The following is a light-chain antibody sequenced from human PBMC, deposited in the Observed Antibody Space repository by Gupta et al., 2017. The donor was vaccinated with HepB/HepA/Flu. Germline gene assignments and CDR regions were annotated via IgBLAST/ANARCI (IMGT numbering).Light chain of an antibody. J-gene: IGLJ1*01. CDR3: ATWDDSLSGYV. CDR2: RNN. V-gene: IGLV1-47*01. Sequence: QSVLTQPPSASGTPGQRVIISCSGSSSNIGSNYVYWYQQFPGTAPKLLIYRNNQRPSGVPDRFSGSKSGTSASLAISGLRADDEADYYCATWDDSLSGYVFGNGTNVTVL. CDR1: SSNIGSNY.